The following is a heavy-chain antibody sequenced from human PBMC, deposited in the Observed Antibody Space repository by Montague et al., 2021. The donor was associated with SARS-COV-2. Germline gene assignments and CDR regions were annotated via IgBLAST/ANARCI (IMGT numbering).Heavy chain of an antibody. Sequence: SLRLSCAASGLSFSDYDMNWVRQAPVKGLEWVSSISATGSYIYYGDSVKGRFAISRDNAKKSLYLQMDSLRAEDTAVYYCAADPEVQKHRLAHFDYWGQGTLVTVSS. CDR1: GLSFSDYD. V-gene: IGHV3-21*01. CDR2: ISATGSYI. J-gene: IGHJ4*02. CDR3: AADPEVQKHRLAHFDY. D-gene: IGHD6-25*01.